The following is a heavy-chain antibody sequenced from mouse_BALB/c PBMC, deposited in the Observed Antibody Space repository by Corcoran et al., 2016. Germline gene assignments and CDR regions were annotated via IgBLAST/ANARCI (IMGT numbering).Heavy chain of an antibody. CDR2: IDPANGNT. D-gene: IGHD6-1*01. CDR1: GFNIKDTY. CDR3: AKCDWYFDV. J-gene: IGHJ1*01. Sequence: EVQLQQSGAELVKPGASVKLSCTASGFNIKDTYMHWVKQRPEQGLEWIGRIDPANGNTKYDPKFQGKATITADTSSNTAYLQLSSLTSEDTAVYYGAKCDWYFDVGGAGTAVTVSS. V-gene: IGHV14-3*02.